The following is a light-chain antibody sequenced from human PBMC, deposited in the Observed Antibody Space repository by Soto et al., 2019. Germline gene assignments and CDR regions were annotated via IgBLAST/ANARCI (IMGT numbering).Light chain of an antibody. CDR3: CSRGGVSPTYV. V-gene: IGLV2-23*02. J-gene: IGLJ1*01. CDR1: NSDVGSFNA. Sequence: QSALTQPASVTGSPGQSIAISCTGTNSDVGSFNAVSWYQQDPGKAPKLIIYEVTKRPSGVSDRFSGSKSGNTASLTISGLRAEDEADYHCCSRGGVSPTYVFGTWTKVTVL. CDR2: EVT.